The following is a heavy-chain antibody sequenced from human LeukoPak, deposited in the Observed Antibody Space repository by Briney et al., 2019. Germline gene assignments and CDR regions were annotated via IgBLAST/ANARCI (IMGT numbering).Heavy chain of an antibody. V-gene: IGHV4-59*01. D-gene: IGHD1-26*01. Sequence: PSETLSLTCTVSGGSISSYYWSWIRQPPGKGLEWIGYIYYSGSTNYNPSLKSRVTISVDTSKNQFSLKLSSVTAADTAVYCCARRGAPGANYFDYWGQGTLVTVSS. CDR1: GGSISSYY. CDR2: IYYSGST. CDR3: ARRGAPGANYFDY. J-gene: IGHJ4*02.